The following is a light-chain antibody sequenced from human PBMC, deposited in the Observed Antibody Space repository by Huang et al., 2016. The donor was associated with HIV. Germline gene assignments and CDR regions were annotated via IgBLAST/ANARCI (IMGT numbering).Light chain of an antibody. CDR3: QQSYIVPFT. V-gene: IGKV4-1*01. Sequence: DIRMTQSPDSLAVSLGERATINCKSSQSIFYSSSNKNYLGWYQQKVGQPPKLLIYWASTRESGVPDRFSGSGSGTNFTLTISSLQAEDVAVYYCQQSYIVPFTFGPGTRVEIK. CDR2: WAS. J-gene: IGKJ3*01. CDR1: QSIFYSSSNKNY.